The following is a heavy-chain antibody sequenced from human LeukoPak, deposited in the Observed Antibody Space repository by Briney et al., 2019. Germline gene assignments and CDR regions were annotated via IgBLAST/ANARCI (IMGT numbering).Heavy chain of an antibody. Sequence: SETLSLTCTVSGGSISSYYWSWIRQPPGKGLEWIGYIYYSGSTNYNPSLKSRVTISVDTSKNQFSLKLSSVTAADTAVYYCASGIQLWLYGYWGQGTLVTVSS. CDR3: ASGIQLWLYGY. CDR2: IYYSGST. J-gene: IGHJ4*02. V-gene: IGHV4-59*08. CDR1: GGSISSYY. D-gene: IGHD5-18*01.